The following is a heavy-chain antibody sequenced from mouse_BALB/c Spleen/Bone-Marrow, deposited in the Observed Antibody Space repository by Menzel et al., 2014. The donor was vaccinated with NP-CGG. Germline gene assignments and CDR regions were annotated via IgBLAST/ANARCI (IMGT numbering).Heavy chain of an antibody. CDR2: IDPANGNT. CDR1: GFNIKDTY. CDR3: ATYYRYDRRFAY. Sequence: EVQLQQSGAELVKPGASVKLSCTASGFNIKDTYMHWVKQWPEQGLEWIGRIDPANGNTKYDPKFQGKATITADTSSNTAYLQLSSLTSEDTAVYYCATYYRYDRRFAYWGQGTLVTVSA. J-gene: IGHJ3*01. D-gene: IGHD2-14*01. V-gene: IGHV14-3*02.